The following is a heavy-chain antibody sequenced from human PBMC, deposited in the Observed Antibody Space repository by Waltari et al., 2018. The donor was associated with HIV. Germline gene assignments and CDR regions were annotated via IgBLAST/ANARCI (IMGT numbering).Heavy chain of an antibody. CDR3: AKDVTIFGVAIYGMDV. V-gene: IGHV3-30*18. CDR2: ISYDGSNK. J-gene: IGHJ6*02. D-gene: IGHD3-3*01. Sequence: QVQLVESGGGVVQPGRSLRLSCAASGFTFSSYGMHWVRQAPGKGLEWVAVISYDGSNKYYADSVKGRFTISRDNSKNTLYLQMNSLRAEDTAVYYCAKDVTIFGVAIYGMDVWGQGTTVTVSS. CDR1: GFTFSSYG.